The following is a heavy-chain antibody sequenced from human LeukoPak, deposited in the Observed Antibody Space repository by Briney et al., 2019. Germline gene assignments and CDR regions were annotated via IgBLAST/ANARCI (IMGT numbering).Heavy chain of an antibody. V-gene: IGHV3-21*01. CDR3: ARDMTTATTCYLQH. CDR2: ISSSSNYI. CDR1: GFTFSTYS. D-gene: IGHD4-17*01. J-gene: IGHJ1*01. Sequence: GGSLRLSCAASGFTFSTYSMNWIRQAPGMGLEWVSSISSSSNYIYYADSVKGRFSISRDDAKNSLFLQMNGLRAEDTAVYYCARDMTTATTCYLQHWGQGTLVTVSS.